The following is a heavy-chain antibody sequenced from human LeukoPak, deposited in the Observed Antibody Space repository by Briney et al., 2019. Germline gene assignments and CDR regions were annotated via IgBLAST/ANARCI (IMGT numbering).Heavy chain of an antibody. V-gene: IGHV1-2*02. J-gene: IGHJ6*03. CDR1: GYTFTGYY. D-gene: IGHD2-2*01. Sequence: ASVKVSCKASGYTFTGYYMHWVRQAPGQGLEWMGSINPNSGGTNYAQKFQGRVTMTTDTSMSTAYMELSRLTSDDTAVYYCARDKVPSTRGYYYYYYYMDVWGKGTTVTVSS. CDR3: ARDKVPSTRGYYYYYYYMDV. CDR2: INPNSGGT.